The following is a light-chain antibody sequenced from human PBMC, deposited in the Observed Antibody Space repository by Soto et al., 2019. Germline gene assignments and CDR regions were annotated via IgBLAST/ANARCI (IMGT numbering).Light chain of an antibody. Sequence: DIQMTQSPSSLSASVGDRVTITCRASQTISTYVTWYQQKPGKAPKALISDASTLQSGVPSRFSGSGSGTDFTLIISSLQTEDIATYYCHQSFSSLLSFGGGTQVEIK. CDR3: HQSFSSLLS. CDR2: DAS. V-gene: IGKV1-39*01. J-gene: IGKJ4*01. CDR1: QTISTY.